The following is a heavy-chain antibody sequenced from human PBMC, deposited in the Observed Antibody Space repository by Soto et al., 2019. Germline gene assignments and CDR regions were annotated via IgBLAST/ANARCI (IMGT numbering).Heavy chain of an antibody. Sequence: XSVKVSCKASGYTFTSYGIIWVRQAPGQGLEWMGWISAYNGNTNYAQKLQGRVTMTTDTSTSTAYMELRSLRSDDTAVYYCAREAAAGCFDYWGQGTLVTVSS. D-gene: IGHD6-13*01. V-gene: IGHV1-18*04. J-gene: IGHJ4*02. CDR2: ISAYNGNT. CDR3: AREAAAGCFDY. CDR1: GYTFTSYG.